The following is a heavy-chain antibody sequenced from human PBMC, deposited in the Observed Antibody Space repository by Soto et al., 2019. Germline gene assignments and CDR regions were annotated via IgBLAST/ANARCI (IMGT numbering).Heavy chain of an antibody. J-gene: IGHJ4*02. CDR1: GFTFSSYA. D-gene: IGHD5-18*01. CDR2: ISGSGGST. CDR3: AKNPRRIQLWDHNGSAY. Sequence: EVQLLESGGGLVQPGGSLRLSCAASGFTFSSYAMSWVRQAPGKGLEWVSAISGSGGSTYYADSVKGRFTISRDNSKNTLYLQMTSLSAEDTAVYYCAKNPRRIQLWDHNGSAYWGQGTLVTVSS. V-gene: IGHV3-23*01.